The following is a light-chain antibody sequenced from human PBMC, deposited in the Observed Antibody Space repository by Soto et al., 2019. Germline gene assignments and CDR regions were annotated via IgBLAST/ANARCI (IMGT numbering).Light chain of an antibody. Sequence: EIVLTQSPGTLSLSPGERATLSCRASQSVSSSNLAWYQQKPGQAPRLLIYAASSRATGIPDRFSGSGSGTDFTLTISRLEPEDFSVYYWQQFGSSLYTFGPGTKLEI. V-gene: IGKV3-20*01. J-gene: IGKJ2*01. CDR1: QSVSSSN. CDR3: QQFGSSLYT. CDR2: AAS.